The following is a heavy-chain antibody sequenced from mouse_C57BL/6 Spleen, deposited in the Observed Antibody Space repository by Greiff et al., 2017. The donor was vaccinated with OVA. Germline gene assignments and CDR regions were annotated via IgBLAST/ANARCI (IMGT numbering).Heavy chain of an antibody. CDR1: GYTFTSYW. CDR3: AREGLYYYGSSYCAY. V-gene: IGHV1-55*01. D-gene: IGHD1-1*01. J-gene: IGHJ3*01. CDR2: IYPGSGST. Sequence: QVQLQQPGAELVKPGASVKMSCKASGYTFTSYWITWVKQRPGQGLEWIGDIYPGSGSTNYNEKFKSKATLPVDTSSSTAYMQLSSLTSEDSAVYYCAREGLYYYGSSYCAYWGQGTLVTVSA.